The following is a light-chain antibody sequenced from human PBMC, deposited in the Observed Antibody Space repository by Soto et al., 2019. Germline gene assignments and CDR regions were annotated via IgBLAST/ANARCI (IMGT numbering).Light chain of an antibody. CDR3: QQYYSTPT. V-gene: IGKV4-1*01. CDR1: QSVLYSSNNKNY. Sequence: DIVMTQSPDSLAVSLGERATINCKSSQSVLYSSNNKNYLAWYQQKPGQPPKLLIYWASTRESGVPDRFSGSGPGTDFTLTISSLQAEYVAVYYCQQYYSTPTFGQGTKLEIK. CDR2: WAS. J-gene: IGKJ2*01.